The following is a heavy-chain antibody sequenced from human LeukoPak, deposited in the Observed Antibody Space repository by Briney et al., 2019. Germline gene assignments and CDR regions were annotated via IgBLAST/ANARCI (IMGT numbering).Heavy chain of an antibody. Sequence: PSETLSLTCTVSGGSISSYYWSWIRQPPGKGLEWIGYIYYSGSTNYNPSLKSRVTISVDTSKNQFSLKLSSVTAADTAVYYCARQETIRGFDPWGQGTLVTVSS. CDR1: GGSISSYY. J-gene: IGHJ5*02. CDR3: ARQETIRGFDP. V-gene: IGHV4-59*01. CDR2: IYYSGST. D-gene: IGHD3-3*01.